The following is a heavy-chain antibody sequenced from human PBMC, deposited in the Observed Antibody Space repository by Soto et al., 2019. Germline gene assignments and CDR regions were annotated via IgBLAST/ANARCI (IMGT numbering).Heavy chain of an antibody. V-gene: IGHV1-2*02. CDR1: GGTLSSYT. CDR3: ARGGDDAFDI. J-gene: IGHJ3*02. D-gene: IGHD3-16*01. Sequence: GVSVKVSCKASGGTLSSYTFSWVRQAPGQGLEWMGWIIPNSGVTNYAKKFRGRVTMTRDTSISTAYMELSRLRSDDTAVYYCARGGDDAFDIWGQGTMVTVSS. CDR2: IIPNSGVT.